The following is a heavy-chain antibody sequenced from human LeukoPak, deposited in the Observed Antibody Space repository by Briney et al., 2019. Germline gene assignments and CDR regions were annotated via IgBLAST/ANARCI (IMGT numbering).Heavy chain of an antibody. CDR1: GGSFSGYY. CDR3: ARSRGSRESADY. Sequence: SETLSLTCAVYGGSFSGYYWSWIRQPPGKGLEWIGEINHSGSTNYNPSLKSRVTISVDTPKNQFSLKLSSVTAADTAVYYCARSRGSRESADYWGQGTLVTVSS. J-gene: IGHJ4*02. V-gene: IGHV4-34*01. D-gene: IGHD6-13*01. CDR2: INHSGST.